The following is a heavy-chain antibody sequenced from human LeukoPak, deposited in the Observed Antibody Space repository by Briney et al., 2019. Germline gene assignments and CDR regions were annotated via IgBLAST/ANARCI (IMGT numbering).Heavy chain of an antibody. V-gene: IGHV4-31*03. CDR3: ARADYLNSSGYFGKFEY. J-gene: IGHJ4*02. CDR1: GGSISSGGHY. D-gene: IGHD3-22*01. Sequence: PSQTLSLTCTVSGGSISSGGHYWSWIRQHPGKGLEWIGNIYYSGNTYYNPSLKSRVTISVDTSKNQFSLKLSSVPAADTAVYYCARADYLNSSGYFGKFEYWGQGTLVTVFS. CDR2: IYYSGNT.